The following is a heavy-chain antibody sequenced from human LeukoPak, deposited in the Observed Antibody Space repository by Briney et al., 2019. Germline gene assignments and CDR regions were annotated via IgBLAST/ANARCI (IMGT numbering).Heavy chain of an antibody. Sequence: GGSLRLSCAASGFTFSNYAMSWVRQSPGKVLEWVSGISGGGGATYYADSVKGRFTISRDNSKNTLYLQMNSLRAEDTAVYYCANKGNSNWGSPVGWGQGTLVTVSS. D-gene: IGHD7-27*01. CDR2: ISGGGGAT. CDR3: ANKGNSNWGSPVG. J-gene: IGHJ4*02. V-gene: IGHV3-23*01. CDR1: GFTFSNYA.